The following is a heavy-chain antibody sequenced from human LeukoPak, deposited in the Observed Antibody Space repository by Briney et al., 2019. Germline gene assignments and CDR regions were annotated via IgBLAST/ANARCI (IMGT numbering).Heavy chain of an antibody. V-gene: IGHV3-21*01. J-gene: IGHJ4*02. Sequence: GGSLRLSCASSGFTFSSYSMICVRQAPGKGLEGVSSISSSSSYKYYADSVKGRFTISRDNAKNSLYLQMHSLRAEDTAVYYCARDYGDHDVFDYWGQGTLVTVSS. D-gene: IGHD4-17*01. CDR1: GFTFSSYS. CDR2: ISSSSSYK. CDR3: ARDYGDHDVFDY.